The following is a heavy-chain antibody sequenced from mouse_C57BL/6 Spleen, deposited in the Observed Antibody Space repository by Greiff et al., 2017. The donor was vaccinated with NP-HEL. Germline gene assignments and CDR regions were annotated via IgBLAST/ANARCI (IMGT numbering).Heavy chain of an antibody. V-gene: IGHV5-9*04. J-gene: IGHJ2*01. Sequence: EVKLVESGGGLVKPGGSLKLSCAASGFTFSSYTMSWVRQTPEKRLEWVATISGGGGNTYYPDSVKGRFTISRDTAKNTLYLQMSSLRSEDTAVYYCARQRNFPFDYWGQGTTLTVSS. CDR3: ARQRNFPFDY. CDR1: GFTFSSYT. CDR2: ISGGGGNT.